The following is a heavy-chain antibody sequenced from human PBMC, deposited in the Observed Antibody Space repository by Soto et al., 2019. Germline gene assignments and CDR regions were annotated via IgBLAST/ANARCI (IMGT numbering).Heavy chain of an antibody. CDR1: GGSFSGYY. Sequence: PSETLSLTCAVYGGSFSGYYWSWIRQPPGKGLEWIGEINHSGSTNYNPSLKSRVTISVDTSKNQFSLKLSSVTAADTAVYYCARGRDSSSWYDPWGQGTLVTVAS. CDR2: INHSGST. D-gene: IGHD6-13*01. J-gene: IGHJ5*02. CDR3: ARGRDSSSWYDP. V-gene: IGHV4-34*01.